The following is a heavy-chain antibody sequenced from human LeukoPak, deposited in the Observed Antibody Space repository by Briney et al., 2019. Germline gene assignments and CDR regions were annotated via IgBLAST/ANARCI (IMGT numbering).Heavy chain of an antibody. Sequence: SEPLSLACTVSAASTNTHFWSWTRHPAGTGLEWIGRIYFSGSSNYNPSLKSRVTMSVDTSNNQLSLKLTSVSAADTAVYYCAREGGDSGSFLPFDYWGQGTLVTVSS. CDR3: AREGGDSGSFLPFDY. CDR2: IYFSGSS. D-gene: IGHD3-10*01. J-gene: IGHJ4*02. V-gene: IGHV4-4*07. CDR1: AASTNTHF.